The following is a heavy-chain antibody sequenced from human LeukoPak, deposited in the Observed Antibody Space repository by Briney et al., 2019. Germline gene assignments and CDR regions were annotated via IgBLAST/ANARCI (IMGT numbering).Heavy chain of an antibody. CDR3: ARDLGYASSYFDC. J-gene: IGHJ4*02. D-gene: IGHD2-8*01. CDR2: IYNSGST. V-gene: IGHV4-59*01. Sequence: QPPXXXXXWVGYIYNSGSTNYSPSLKSRVTISVDTSKTQFSLKLSSVTAAGTAVYYCARDLGYASSYFDCWGQGTLVTVSS.